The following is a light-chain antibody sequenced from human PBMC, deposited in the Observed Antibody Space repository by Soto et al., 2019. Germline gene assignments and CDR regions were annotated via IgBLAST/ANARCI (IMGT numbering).Light chain of an antibody. J-gene: IGLJ1*01. V-gene: IGLV2-14*01. CDR1: RSDIGDSNF. Sequence: SALTQPASVSGSPGQSVTISCTGPRSDIGDSNFISWYQHSPGKAPRLLIYEVNNRPSGVSKRFSGSKAGNTASLTISGLLDDDEADYFCAPYTTSSILYVFGTGTTVNV. CDR2: EVN. CDR3: APYTTSSILYV.